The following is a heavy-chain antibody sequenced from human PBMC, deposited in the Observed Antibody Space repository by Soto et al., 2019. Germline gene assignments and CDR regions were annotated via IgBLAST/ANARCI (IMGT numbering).Heavy chain of an antibody. Sequence: PSETLSLTCAVYGGSFSGYYWSWIRQPPGKGLEWIGEINHSGSTNYNPSLKSRVTISVDTSKNQFSLKLSSVTAADTAVYYCARGRGITMVRGVIPRYGMDVWGQGTTVTVS. CDR3: ARGRGITMVRGVIPRYGMDV. D-gene: IGHD3-10*01. CDR2: INHSGST. J-gene: IGHJ6*02. CDR1: GGSFSGYY. V-gene: IGHV4-34*01.